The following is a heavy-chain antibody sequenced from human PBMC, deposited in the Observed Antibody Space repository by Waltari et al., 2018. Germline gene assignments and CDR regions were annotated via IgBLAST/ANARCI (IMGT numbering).Heavy chain of an antibody. V-gene: IGHV3-21*02. D-gene: IGHD3-10*01. CDR2: IGTTDSYI. Sequence: EVQLVESGGGLVKPGGSLRLSCAASGFTFSPYSMSWIRQAPGKGLEWVSSIGTTDSYIYYANSVRGRFTISRDNAKNSLFLQMNGLRADDTGVYYCARDGEFLRLGTTDYWGQGTLITVSS. CDR1: GFTFSPYS. CDR3: ARDGEFLRLGTTDY. J-gene: IGHJ4*02.